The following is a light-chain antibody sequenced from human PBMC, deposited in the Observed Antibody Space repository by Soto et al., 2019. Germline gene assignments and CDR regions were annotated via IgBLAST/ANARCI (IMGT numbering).Light chain of an antibody. CDR3: SSYAGNNNLI. CDR1: SSDVGGYNF. CDR2: EVT. V-gene: IGLV2-8*02. J-gene: IGLJ2*01. Sequence: QSVLTQPPSASRSPGQSVTISCTGTSSDVGGYNFVSWYQQHPGKAPKLIIYEVTKRPSGVPDRFSGSKSGNTASLTVSGLQADDEADYHCSSYAGNNNLIFGGGTKLTVL.